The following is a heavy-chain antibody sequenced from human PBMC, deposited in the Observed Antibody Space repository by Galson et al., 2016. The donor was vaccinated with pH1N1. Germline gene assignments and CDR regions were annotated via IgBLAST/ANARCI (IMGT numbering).Heavy chain of an antibody. Sequence: SLRLSCAASGFTFSSYAMSWVRQAPGKGLEWVSGISWNSNSIGYADSVKGRFTISRDSAKKSLFLQMNSLRVEDTALYYCAKGAGRNYFGSGSFNYWGQGTQVTVSS. CDR1: GFTFSSYA. D-gene: IGHD3-10*01. J-gene: IGHJ4*02. V-gene: IGHV3-9*01. CDR2: ISWNSNSI. CDR3: AKGAGRNYFGSGSFNY.